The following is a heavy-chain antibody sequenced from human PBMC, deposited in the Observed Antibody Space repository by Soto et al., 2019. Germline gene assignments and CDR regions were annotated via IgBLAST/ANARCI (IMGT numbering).Heavy chain of an antibody. CDR3: AKDLAKNRWYFDL. CDR2: ISSNDDGT. J-gene: IGHJ2*01. Sequence: GGSLRLSCAASGFTFSNYAMNWVRQAPGKGLEWVSVISSNDDGTYYADSVKGRFTITRDKSTNTVYLEMNSLRAEDTAVYYCAKDLAKNRWYFDLWGRGTLVTVSS. CDR1: GFTFSNYA. V-gene: IGHV3-23*01.